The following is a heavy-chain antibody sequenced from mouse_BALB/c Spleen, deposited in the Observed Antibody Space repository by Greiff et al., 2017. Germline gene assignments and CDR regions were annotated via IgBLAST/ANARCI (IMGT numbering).Heavy chain of an antibody. CDR3: TRHGPGAMDY. CDR2: IRLKSNNYAT. J-gene: IGHJ4*01. CDR1: GFTFSNYW. Sequence: EVQLQQSGGGLVQPGGSMKLSCVASGFTFSNYWMNWVRQSPEKGLEWVAEIRLKSNNYATHYAESVKGRFTISRDDSKSSVYLQMNNLRAEDTGIYYCTRHGPGAMDYWGQGTSVTVSS. D-gene: IGHD1-2*01. V-gene: IGHV6-6*02.